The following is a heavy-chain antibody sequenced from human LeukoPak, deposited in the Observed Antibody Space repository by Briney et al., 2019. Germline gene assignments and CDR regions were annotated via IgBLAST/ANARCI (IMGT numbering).Heavy chain of an antibody. CDR1: GFTFADYA. V-gene: IGHV3-9*01. Sequence: SLRLSCAASGFTFADYAMHCVRQAPGKGLGWVSGISWNSGSIGYADSVKGRFTISRDNAKNSLYLQMNSLRAEDTALYYCAKDITRYFDWLSVDYWGQGTLVTVSS. CDR3: AKDITRYFDWLSVDY. CDR2: ISWNSGSI. D-gene: IGHD3-9*01. J-gene: IGHJ4*02.